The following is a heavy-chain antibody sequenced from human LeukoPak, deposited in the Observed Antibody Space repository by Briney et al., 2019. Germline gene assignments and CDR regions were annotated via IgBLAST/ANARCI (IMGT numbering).Heavy chain of an antibody. Sequence: SETLSLTCTVSGGSISSYYWSWIRQPPGKGLEWIGYIYYSGSTNYNPSLKSRVTISVDTSKNQFSLKLTSVTAADPAVYYCAREACPGIRKLDFGRQGTLVTVSS. CDR3: AREACPGIRKLDF. CDR1: GGSISSYY. J-gene: IGHJ4*02. V-gene: IGHV4-59*01. CDR2: IYYSGST. D-gene: IGHD5-24*01.